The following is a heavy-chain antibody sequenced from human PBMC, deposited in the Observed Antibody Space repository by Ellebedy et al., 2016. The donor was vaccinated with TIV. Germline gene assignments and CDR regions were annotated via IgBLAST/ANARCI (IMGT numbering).Heavy chain of an antibody. D-gene: IGHD1-26*01. CDR1: GFTFSDYY. Sequence: GESLKISCAASGFTFSDYYMSWIRQAPGKGLVWVSRIKSGGSRTFYADSVKGRFTISRDNAKNTLYLETNGLRVEDTALYYCARDSGNYYDYWGLGTLVTVSS. CDR2: IKSGGSRT. J-gene: IGHJ4*02. CDR3: ARDSGNYYDY. V-gene: IGHV3-74*01.